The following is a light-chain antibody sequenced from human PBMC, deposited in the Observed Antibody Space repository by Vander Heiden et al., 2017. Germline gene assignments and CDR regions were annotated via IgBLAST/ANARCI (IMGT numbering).Light chain of an antibody. V-gene: IGKV3-15*01. Sequence: EKVMTQSPASRSVSPGERATLSCRASQSVSSNLAWYQQKPGQAPRLLIYGASTRATGIPARFSGSGSGTEFTLTISSLQSEDFAVYYCQQYNKWRITFGEGTQVEIK. CDR1: QSVSSN. J-gene: IGKJ5*01. CDR2: GAS. CDR3: QQYNKWRIT.